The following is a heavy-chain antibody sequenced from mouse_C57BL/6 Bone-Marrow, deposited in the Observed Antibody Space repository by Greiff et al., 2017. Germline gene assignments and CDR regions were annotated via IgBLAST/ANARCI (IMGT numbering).Heavy chain of an antibody. Sequence: EVTLVESGGDLVKPGGSLKLSCAASGFTFSSYGMSLVRQTPDKRLEWVATISSGGSYTYYPDSVKGRFTISRDNAKNTLYLQMSSMKSEDTAMYYCARGGGYPFAYWGQGTLVTVSA. CDR1: GFTFSSYG. V-gene: IGHV5-6*01. D-gene: IGHD2-2*01. CDR2: ISSGGSYT. CDR3: ARGGGYPFAY. J-gene: IGHJ3*01.